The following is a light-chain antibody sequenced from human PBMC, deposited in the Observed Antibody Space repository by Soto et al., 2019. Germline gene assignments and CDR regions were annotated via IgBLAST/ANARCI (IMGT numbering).Light chain of an antibody. J-gene: IGLJ7*01. CDR1: NSNIGSNT. CDR3: AAWDDSLNGAV. V-gene: IGLV1-44*01. Sequence: QSVLTQPPSASGTPGQRVTISCSGSNSNIGSNTVNWYQQLPGTAPKLLIYSNSQRPSGVPDRFSGSKSGTSASLAISGLQSEDEADYYCAAWDDSLNGAVFGGGTQLTVL. CDR2: SNS.